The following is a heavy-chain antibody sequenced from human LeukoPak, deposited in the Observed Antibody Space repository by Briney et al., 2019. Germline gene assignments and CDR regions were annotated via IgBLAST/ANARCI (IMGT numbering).Heavy chain of an antibody. CDR1: GASVSSDY. CDR3: GRNLGSGSDH. D-gene: IGHD3-10*01. CDR2: THYRGDI. Sequence: SETLCLTCSVSGASVSSDYWNWLRQSPGRGLEWIGYTHYRGDINYNPSLKSRLTMSVDASSNQVSLKLSSVTAADAAVYYCGRNLGSGSDHWGQGTLVTVSS. V-gene: IGHV4-59*02. J-gene: IGHJ4*02.